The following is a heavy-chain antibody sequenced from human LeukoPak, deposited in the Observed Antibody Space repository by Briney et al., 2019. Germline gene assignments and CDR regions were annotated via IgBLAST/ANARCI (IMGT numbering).Heavy chain of an antibody. V-gene: IGHV3-30*02. CDR1: GINFRSSG. D-gene: IGHD6-13*01. Sequence: GGSLRLSCAASGINFRSSGMHWVRQAPGKGLEWVTFIQNDGSDKYYAASVKGRFTISRDNTKNTVYLHMASLRADDTALYYCAREGGRAVPGRFDQWGQGTLVTVSS. CDR2: IQNDGSDK. J-gene: IGHJ4*02. CDR3: AREGGRAVPGRFDQ.